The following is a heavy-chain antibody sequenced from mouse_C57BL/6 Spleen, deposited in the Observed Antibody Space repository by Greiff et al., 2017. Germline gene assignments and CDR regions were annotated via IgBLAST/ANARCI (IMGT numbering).Heavy chain of an antibody. CDR2: ISDGGSYT. CDR3: ARDKGAPAWFAY. V-gene: IGHV5-4*01. Sequence: EVQLVESGGGLVKPGGSLKLSCAASGFTFSSYAMSWVRQTPEKRLEWVATISDGGSYTYYPDNVKGRFTISRDNAKNNLYLQMRHLKSEDTAMYYCARDKGAPAWFAYWGQGTLVTVSA. D-gene: IGHD1-3*01. J-gene: IGHJ3*01. CDR1: GFTFSSYA.